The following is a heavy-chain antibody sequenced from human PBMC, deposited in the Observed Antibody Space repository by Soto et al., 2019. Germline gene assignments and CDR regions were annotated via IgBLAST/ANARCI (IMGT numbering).Heavy chain of an antibody. CDR1: GGTLSSFINYP. CDR3: ARRDTSGFLRYFDN. CDR2: IVPNVGTV. Sequence: WASVKVSCKASGGTLSSFINYPINWVRQAPGQGLEWMGGIVPNVGTVNYAQKFQGRVTITADKSTGTAYMELSSLRSEDTALYYCARRDTSGFLRYFDNWGQGTLVTVSS. D-gene: IGHD3-3*01. J-gene: IGHJ4*02. V-gene: IGHV1-69*06.